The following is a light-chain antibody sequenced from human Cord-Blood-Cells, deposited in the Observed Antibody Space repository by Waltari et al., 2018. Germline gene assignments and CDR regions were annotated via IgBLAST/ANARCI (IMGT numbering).Light chain of an antibody. CDR1: SSDVGGYNY. J-gene: IGLJ3*02. V-gene: IGLV2-14*01. CDR2: DVS. CDR3: SSYTSSSTLGV. Sequence: QSALTHPASVSGSPGQSITISCTGTSSDVGGYNYVSWYQQHPGKAPKPMIYDVSNRPSGVFNRFSGSKSGHTASLTISGLQAEDEADYYCSSYTSSSTLGVFGGGTKLTVL.